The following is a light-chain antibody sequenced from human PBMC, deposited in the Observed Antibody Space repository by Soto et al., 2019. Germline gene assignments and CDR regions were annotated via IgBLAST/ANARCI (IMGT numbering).Light chain of an antibody. CDR1: QSVSRD. CDR3: QQYGRSRT. J-gene: IGKJ1*01. CDR2: DAS. V-gene: IGKV3-20*01. Sequence: LRQSPGTVSLSPWEGATLSSSASQSVSRDLAWYQQKPGHAPRLLIYDASNRATGIPDRFSGSGSGTDFTLTITRLEPDDLAIYCCQQYGRSRTFGQGTKVDIK.